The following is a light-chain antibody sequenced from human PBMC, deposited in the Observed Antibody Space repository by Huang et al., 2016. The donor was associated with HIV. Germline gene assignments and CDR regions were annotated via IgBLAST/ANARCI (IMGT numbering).Light chain of an antibody. CDR3: MQASHGAAT. CDR2: KLS. V-gene: IGKV2-30*01. Sequence: DVLLTQSPLSLPVTLGQPAFITCKSNQSLVYGDGNIYLNWFHQRPGHSPRRLIYKLSNRDSGVPDSFTAGGSGTDFTLWISEVEAEDVGDYYCMQASHGAATFGQGTRVDIK. CDR1: QSLVYGDGNIY. J-gene: IGKJ1*01.